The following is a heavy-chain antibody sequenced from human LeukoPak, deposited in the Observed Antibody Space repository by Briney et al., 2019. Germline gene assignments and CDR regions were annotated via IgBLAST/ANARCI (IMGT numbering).Heavy chain of an antibody. CDR3: AKCFRGYNYVIFDH. Sequence: GGSLRLSCAASGFTFSSYDMSWVRQAPGKGLEGVSYISGSGGSTDYADSVKGRFTISRDNSNNTLYLQMNSPRAEDTAAYYCAKCFRGYNYVIFDHWGQGTLVTVSS. D-gene: IGHD5-18*01. CDR2: ISGSGGST. J-gene: IGHJ4*02. V-gene: IGHV3-23*01. CDR1: GFTFSSYD.